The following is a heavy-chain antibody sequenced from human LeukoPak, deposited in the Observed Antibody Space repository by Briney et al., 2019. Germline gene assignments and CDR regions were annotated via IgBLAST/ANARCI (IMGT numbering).Heavy chain of an antibody. Sequence: SETLSLTCTVSGGSIRSHFWSWIRQPPGKGLEWIGYMFYSGSTNYNPSLKSRVTISVDASKNQFSLKLTSVSAADTGVYYCARDRAPVTMIRGAPGGFDPWGQGTLVTVSS. CDR2: MFYSGST. CDR1: GGSIRSHF. J-gene: IGHJ5*02. V-gene: IGHV4-59*11. CDR3: ARDRAPVTMIRGAPGGFDP. D-gene: IGHD3-10*01.